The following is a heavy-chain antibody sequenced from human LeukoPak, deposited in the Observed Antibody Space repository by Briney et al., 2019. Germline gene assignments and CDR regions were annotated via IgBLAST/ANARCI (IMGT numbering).Heavy chain of an antibody. Sequence: GASVKVSCKASGGTFSSYAISWVRQAPGQGLEWMGGIIPIFGTANYAQKFQGRVTITADESTSTAYMELSSLRSEDTAVYYCARDGTSFPHYYDSSGRNWFDPWGQGTLVTVSS. CDR1: GGTFSSYA. CDR3: ARDGTSFPHYYDSSGRNWFDP. V-gene: IGHV1-69*13. J-gene: IGHJ5*02. D-gene: IGHD3-22*01. CDR2: IIPIFGTA.